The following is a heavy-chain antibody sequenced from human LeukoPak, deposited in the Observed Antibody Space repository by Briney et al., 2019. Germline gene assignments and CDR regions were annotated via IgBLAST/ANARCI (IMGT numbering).Heavy chain of an antibody. Sequence: SETLSLTCTVSSGSITSGYYFWSWIRQPAGKGLEWIGRIDTSGTTNYNPSLKTRVTISVDTSKNQFSLKLSSVTAADTAVYYCARESRGITMGRGGLKNWLDPWGQGTLVTVSS. D-gene: IGHD3-10*01. CDR1: SGSITSGYYF. CDR3: ARESRGITMGRGGLKNWLDP. J-gene: IGHJ5*02. CDR2: IDTSGTT. V-gene: IGHV4-61*02.